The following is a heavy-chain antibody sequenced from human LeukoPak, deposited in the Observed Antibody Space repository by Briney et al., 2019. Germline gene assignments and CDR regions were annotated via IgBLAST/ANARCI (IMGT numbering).Heavy chain of an antibody. CDR1: GYTFTSYD. CDR2: MNPNSGNT. D-gene: IGHD3-22*01. J-gene: IGHJ4*02. Sequence: ASVKVSCKASGYTFTSYDINWVRQATGQGLEWMGWMNPNSGNTGYAQKFQGRVTMTRNTSISTAYMELSSLRSGDTAVYYCARHFGYYDSSGYYSDVGFDYWGQGTLVTVSS. V-gene: IGHV1-8*01. CDR3: ARHFGYYDSSGYYSDVGFDY.